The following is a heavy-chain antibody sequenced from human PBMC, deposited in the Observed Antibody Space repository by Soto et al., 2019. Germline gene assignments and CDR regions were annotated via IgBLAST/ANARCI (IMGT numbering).Heavy chain of an antibody. J-gene: IGHJ6*02. CDR3: ARLFSYYDFWSGYYPYYYYYGMDV. CDR1: GFTVSSNY. D-gene: IGHD3-3*01. Sequence: GGSLRLSCAASGFTVSSNYMSWVRQAPGKGLEWVSVIYSGGSTYYADSVKGRFTISRDNSKNTLYLQMNSLRAEDTAVYYCARLFSYYDFWSGYYPYYYYYGMDVWGQGNTVTVSS. CDR2: IYSGGST. V-gene: IGHV3-53*01.